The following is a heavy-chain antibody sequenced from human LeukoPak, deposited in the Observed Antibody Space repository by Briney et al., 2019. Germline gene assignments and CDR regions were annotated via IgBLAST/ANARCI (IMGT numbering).Heavy chain of an antibody. D-gene: IGHD4-23*01. CDR3: ARAYGGNPTGLYY. CDR2: IYHTGST. Sequence: SQTLSLTCAVSGGSISSGGYSWSWIRQPPGKGLEWIGYIYHTGSTYYNPSLKSRVTTSVDTSKNQFSLKLSSVTAADTAVYYCARAYGGNPTGLYYWGQGTLVTVSS. J-gene: IGHJ4*02. CDR1: GGSISSGGYS. V-gene: IGHV4-30-2*01.